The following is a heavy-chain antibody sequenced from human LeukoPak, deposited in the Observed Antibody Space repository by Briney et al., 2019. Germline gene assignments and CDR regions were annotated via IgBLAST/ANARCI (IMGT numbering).Heavy chain of an antibody. CDR3: ARDGDTTVTTSYYYYYYYMDV. D-gene: IGHD4-17*01. CDR1: GYTFTSYY. J-gene: IGHJ6*03. Sequence: ASVKVSCKASGYTFTSYYLYWVRQAPGQGLEWMGIINPSGGSTNYAQKFQGRVTMTRDTSTSTVYMELSRLRSDDTAVYYCARDGDTTVTTSYYYYYYYMDVWGKGTTVTVSS. V-gene: IGHV1-46*01. CDR2: INPSGGST.